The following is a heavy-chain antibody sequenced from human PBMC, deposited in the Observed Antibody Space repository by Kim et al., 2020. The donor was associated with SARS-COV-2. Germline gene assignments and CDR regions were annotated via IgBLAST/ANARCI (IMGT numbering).Heavy chain of an antibody. V-gene: IGHV4-61*01. CDR2: IYYSGST. CDR1: GGSVSSGSYY. Sequence: SETLSLTCTVSGGSVSSGSYYWSWIRQPPGKGLEWIGYIYYSGSTNYNPSLKSRVTISVDTSKNQFSLKLSSVTAADTAVYYCAREGVAGTGGGDWGQGT. J-gene: IGHJ4*02. D-gene: IGHD6-19*01. CDR3: AREGVAGTGGGD.